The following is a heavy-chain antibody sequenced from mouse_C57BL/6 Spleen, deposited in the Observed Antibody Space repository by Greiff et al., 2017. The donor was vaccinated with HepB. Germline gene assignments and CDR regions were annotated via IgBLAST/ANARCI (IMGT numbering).Heavy chain of an antibody. Sequence: VQLQQSGGDLVKPGGSLKLSCAASGFTFSSYGMSWVRQTPDKRLEWVATISSGGSYTYYPDSVKGRFTISRDNAKNTLYLQMSSLKSEDTAMYYCARQGPSFDYWGQGTTLTVSS. CDR1: GFTFSSYG. D-gene: IGHD3-3*01. CDR3: ARQGPSFDY. J-gene: IGHJ2*01. CDR2: ISSGGSYT. V-gene: IGHV5-6*01.